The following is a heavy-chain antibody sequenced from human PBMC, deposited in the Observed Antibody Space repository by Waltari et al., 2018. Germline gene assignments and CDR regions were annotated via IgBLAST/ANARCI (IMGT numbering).Heavy chain of an antibody. J-gene: IGHJ4*02. Sequence: QVQLVESGGGVAQPGTSLRLSCAASGFPFSSQGMHWFRQAPGKGLEWLAGISYDGSDEYYADSVKGRFTISRDNSKNTLYLRMNSLRLEDTAVYYCAKDGAWTTVFYFESWGQGTLVPVSS. CDR2: ISYDGSDE. CDR1: GFPFSSQG. CDR3: AKDGAWTTVFYFES. V-gene: IGHV3-30*18. D-gene: IGHD4-17*01.